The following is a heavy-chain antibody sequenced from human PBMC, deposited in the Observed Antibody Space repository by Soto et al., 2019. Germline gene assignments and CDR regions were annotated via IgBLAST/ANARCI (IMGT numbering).Heavy chain of an antibody. V-gene: IGHV3-33*01. J-gene: IGHJ6*02. D-gene: IGHD3-10*01. Sequence: QEQLVESGGGVVQPGTSLRLSCAASGFPFSSYGMHWVRQAPGKGLEWVTVIWYDGSEKRYADSVTGRFTISRDNSKNTVLMQMNSLRVEDTALYYSASLYGSGKEGCRGVDVWGQWTTFIVSS. CDR1: GFPFSSYG. CDR2: IWYDGSEK. CDR3: ASLYGSGKEGCRGVDV.